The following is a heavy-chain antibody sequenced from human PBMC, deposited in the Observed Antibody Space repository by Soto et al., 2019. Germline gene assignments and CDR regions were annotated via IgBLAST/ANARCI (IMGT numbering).Heavy chain of an antibody. Sequence: PGGSLRLSCAASGLTFSIYGMSWVRQVPGKGLEWVSTISDSGDSAYYADSVKGRFTISRDNSQNTLYLQMNSLRAEDTAVYYCARPYGGKIGDAPDLWGQGTMVTVSS. CDR3: ARPYGGKIGDAPDL. CDR2: ISDSGDSA. D-gene: IGHD2-15*01. CDR1: GLTFSIYG. J-gene: IGHJ3*01. V-gene: IGHV3-23*01.